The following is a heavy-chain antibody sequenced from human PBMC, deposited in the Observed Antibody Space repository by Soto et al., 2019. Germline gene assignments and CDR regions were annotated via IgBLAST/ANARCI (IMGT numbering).Heavy chain of an antibody. CDR1: GGSISSSSYY. CDR2: IYYSWST. CDR3: ARQLASLINY. Sequence: QLQLQESGPGLVKPSETLSLTCTVSGGSISSSSYYWGWIRQPPGKGLEWIGSIYYSWSTYYNPSLKSRVTISVDTSKNQFSLKLSSVTAADTAVYYCARQLASLINYWGQGTLVTVSS. V-gene: IGHV4-39*01. J-gene: IGHJ4*02.